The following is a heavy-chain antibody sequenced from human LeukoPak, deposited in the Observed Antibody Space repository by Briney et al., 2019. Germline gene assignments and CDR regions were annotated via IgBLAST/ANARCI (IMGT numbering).Heavy chain of an antibody. Sequence: SQTLSLTCAVSGGSISSGGYSWSWIRQPPGKGLEWIGYIYYSGSTYYNPSLKSRVTISVDTSKNQFSLKLSSVTAADTAVYYCARGVYDSSGYYYVDYYYYYMDVWGKGTTVTVSS. V-gene: IGHV4-30-4*07. D-gene: IGHD3-22*01. CDR2: IYYSGST. CDR3: ARGVYDSSGYYYVDYYYYYMDV. J-gene: IGHJ6*03. CDR1: GGSISSGGYS.